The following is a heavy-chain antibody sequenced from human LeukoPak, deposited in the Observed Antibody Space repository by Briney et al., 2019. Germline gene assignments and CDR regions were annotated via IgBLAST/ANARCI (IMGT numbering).Heavy chain of an antibody. V-gene: IGHV3-11*04. CDR2: ITSTGSTM. D-gene: IGHD3-22*01. Sequence: GSLRLSCAASGFTFRDHYMTWIRQAPGKGLEWLSYITSTGSTMYYADSVKGRFTISRDNAKNSLYLQMNSLRAEDTAVYYCARDSSAYRDAFDIWGQGTMVTVSS. J-gene: IGHJ3*02. CDR3: ARDSSAYRDAFDI. CDR1: GFTFRDHY.